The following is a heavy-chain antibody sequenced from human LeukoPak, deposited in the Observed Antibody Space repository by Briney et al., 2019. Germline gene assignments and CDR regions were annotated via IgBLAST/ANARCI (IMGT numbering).Heavy chain of an antibody. CDR1: GGSFSGYY. CDR3: ARDGCGGSCFHYYYYYMDV. J-gene: IGHJ6*03. V-gene: IGHV4-34*01. CDR2: INHSGST. D-gene: IGHD2-15*01. Sequence: SETLSLTCAVYGGSFSGYYWSWIRQPPGKGLEWIGEINHSGSTNYNPSLNSRVTISIDTSKNQFSLKLSSVTAADTAVYYCARDGCGGSCFHYYYYYMDVWGRGTTVTISS.